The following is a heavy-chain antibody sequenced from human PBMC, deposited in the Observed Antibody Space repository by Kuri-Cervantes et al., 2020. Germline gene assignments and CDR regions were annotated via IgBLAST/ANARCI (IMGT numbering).Heavy chain of an antibody. D-gene: IGHD6-13*01. CDR1: GFTFSSHD. Sequence: GESLKISCAASGFTFSSHDMHWVRQTTGKGLEWVSGIGTAGDTYYPGSVKGRFTISRENAKNSLYLQMNSLRAGDTAVYYCARDGYGYWGQGTLVTVSS. CDR3: ARDGYGY. CDR2: IGTAGDT. V-gene: IGHV3-13*01. J-gene: IGHJ4*02.